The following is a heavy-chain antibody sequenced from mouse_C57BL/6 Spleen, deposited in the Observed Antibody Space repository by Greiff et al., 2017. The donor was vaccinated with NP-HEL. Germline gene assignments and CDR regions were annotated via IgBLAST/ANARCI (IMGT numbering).Heavy chain of an antibody. J-gene: IGHJ4*01. Sequence: QVQLQQSGPGLVQPSQSLSITCTVSGFSLTSYGVHWVRQSPGKGLEWLGVIWSGGSTDYNAAFISRLSISKDNSKSQVFFKMNSLQADDTAIYYCARRDPIYDGYYAMDYWGQGTSVTVSS. CDR1: GFSLTSYG. D-gene: IGHD2-3*01. V-gene: IGHV2-2*01. CDR2: IWSGGST. CDR3: ARRDPIYDGYYAMDY.